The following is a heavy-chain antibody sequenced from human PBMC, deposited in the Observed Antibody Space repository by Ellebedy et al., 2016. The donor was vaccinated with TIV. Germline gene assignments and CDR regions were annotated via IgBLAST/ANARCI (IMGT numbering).Heavy chain of an antibody. CDR2: IYHSGST. D-gene: IGHD5-18*01. V-gene: IGHV4-4*02. Sequence: SEPLSLTXAVSGGPISGTNWWSCVRQPPGKGLESIGEIYHSGSTNYNPSLKSRVSISIDKSKNQFSLRLSSVTAADTAVYYCAFTAESENWPDPWGQGTLVTVSS. J-gene: IGHJ5*02. CDR1: GGPISGTNW. CDR3: AFTAESENWPDP.